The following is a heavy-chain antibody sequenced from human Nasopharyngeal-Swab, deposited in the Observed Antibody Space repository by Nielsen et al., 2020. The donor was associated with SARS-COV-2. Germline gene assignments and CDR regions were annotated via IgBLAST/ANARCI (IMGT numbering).Heavy chain of an antibody. D-gene: IGHD6-13*01. CDR3: ARGYHSSSLDY. CDR2: INHSGST. CDR1: GGSFSGYY. Sequence: GSLRLSCAVYGGSFSGYYWSWIRQPPGKGLEWIGEINHSGSTNYNPSLKSRVTISVDTSKNQFSLKLSSVTAADTAVYYCARGYHSSSLDYWGQGTLVTVSS. J-gene: IGHJ4*02. V-gene: IGHV4-34*01.